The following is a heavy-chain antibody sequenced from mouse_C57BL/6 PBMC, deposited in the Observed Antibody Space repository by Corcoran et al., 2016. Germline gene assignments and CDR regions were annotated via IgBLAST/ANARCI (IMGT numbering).Heavy chain of an antibody. CDR3: ASNYGRDYAMDY. Sequence: QVQLKQSGAELVRPGASVKLSCKASGYTFTDYYINWVKQRPGQGLEWIARIYPGSGNTYYNEKFKGKATLTAEKSSSTAYMQLSSLTSEDSAVYFCASNYGRDYAMDYWGQGTSVTVSS. V-gene: IGHV1-76*01. D-gene: IGHD1-1*01. CDR2: IYPGSGNT. CDR1: GYTFTDYY. J-gene: IGHJ4*01.